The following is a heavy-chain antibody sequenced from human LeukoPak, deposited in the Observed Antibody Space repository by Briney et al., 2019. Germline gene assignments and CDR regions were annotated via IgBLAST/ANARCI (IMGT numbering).Heavy chain of an antibody. Sequence: ASVNVSCKASGYTFASYGISWVRQAPGQGIEWMGWISAYNGNTNYAQKLQGRVTMTTDTSTSTAYMELRSLRSDDTAVYYCARDRTMYYYGSGSYYMPFDYWGQGTLVTVSS. V-gene: IGHV1-18*01. D-gene: IGHD3-10*01. CDR1: GYTFASYG. CDR2: ISAYNGNT. CDR3: ARDRTMYYYGSGSYYMPFDY. J-gene: IGHJ4*02.